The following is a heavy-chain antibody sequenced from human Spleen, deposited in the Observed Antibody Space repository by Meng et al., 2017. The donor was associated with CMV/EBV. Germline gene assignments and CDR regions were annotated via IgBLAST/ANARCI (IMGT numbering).Heavy chain of an antibody. D-gene: IGHD3-22*01. Sequence: FASYAMSWVRQAPGKGLEWVSGISATGDNTFYTDSVKGRFTISRDNSKNTLYLQMNSLRAEDTAVYYCAKDLFDSSGYYYGDYFDYWGQGTLVTVSS. CDR1: FASYA. V-gene: IGHV3-23*01. CDR2: ISATGDNT. CDR3: AKDLFDSSGYYYGDYFDY. J-gene: IGHJ4*02.